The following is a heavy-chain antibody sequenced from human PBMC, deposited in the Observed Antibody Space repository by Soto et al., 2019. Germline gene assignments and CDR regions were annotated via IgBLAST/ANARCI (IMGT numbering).Heavy chain of an antibody. D-gene: IGHD6-13*01. Sequence: GGSLRLSCAASGFTFSSYGMHWVRQAPGKGLEWVAVIWCDGSNKYYADSVKGRFTISRDNSKNTLYLQMNSLRAEDTAVYYCARSKRRIAAAPDYWGQGTLVTVSS. CDR2: IWCDGSNK. CDR3: ARSKRRIAAAPDY. J-gene: IGHJ4*02. V-gene: IGHV3-33*01. CDR1: GFTFSSYG.